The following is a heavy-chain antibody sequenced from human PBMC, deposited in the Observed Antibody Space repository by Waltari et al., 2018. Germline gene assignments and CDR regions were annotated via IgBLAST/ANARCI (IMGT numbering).Heavy chain of an antibody. V-gene: IGHV5-51*03. J-gene: IGHJ3*01. Sequence: EVQLVQSGAEVRKPGESLKISCMGSGYRFASYWIGWVRQMPGKGLEWMGIIFPRDSDTRYSPSCQGHVTISADTSNSTAYLQLTNLKASDTAMYYCARHPLVWVASTQNAFDVWGQGTMVTVSS. CDR3: ARHPLVWVASTQNAFDV. CDR2: IFPRDSDT. CDR1: GYRFASYW. D-gene: IGHD3-16*01.